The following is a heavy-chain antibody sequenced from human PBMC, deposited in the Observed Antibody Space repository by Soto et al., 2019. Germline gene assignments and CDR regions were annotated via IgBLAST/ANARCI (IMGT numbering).Heavy chain of an antibody. Sequence: GGSLRLSCAASGFTFSNAWMSWVRQAPGKGLEWVGRIKSKTDGGTTDYAAPVKGRFTISRDDSKNTLYLQMNSLKTEDTAVYYCTTAGYSSSWYSLGAFDIWGQGTMVTVSS. CDR1: GFTFSNAW. V-gene: IGHV3-15*01. CDR2: IKSKTDGGTT. D-gene: IGHD6-13*01. CDR3: TTAGYSSSWYSLGAFDI. J-gene: IGHJ3*02.